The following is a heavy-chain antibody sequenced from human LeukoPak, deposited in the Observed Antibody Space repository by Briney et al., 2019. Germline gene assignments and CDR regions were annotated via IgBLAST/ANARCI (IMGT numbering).Heavy chain of an antibody. CDR3: ARLGGGVPAAMFDY. D-gene: IGHD2-2*01. CDR1: GGSISSSSYY. Sequence: KPSETLSLTCTVSGGSISSSSYYWGWIRQPPGKGLEWIGSIYYSGSTYYNPSLKSRVTISVDTSKNQFSLKLSSVTAADTAVYYCARLGGGVPAAMFDYWGQGTLVTVSS. J-gene: IGHJ4*02. CDR2: IYYSGST. V-gene: IGHV4-39*01.